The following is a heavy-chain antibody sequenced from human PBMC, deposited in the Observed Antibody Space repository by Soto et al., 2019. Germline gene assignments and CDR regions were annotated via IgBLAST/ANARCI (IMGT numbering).Heavy chain of an antibody. CDR2: INPSGGST. D-gene: IGHD5-18*01. V-gene: IGHV1-46*01. J-gene: IGHJ6*02. CDR3: AGVAVDTDRYYYYYGMDV. Sequence: ASVKVSCKASGYTFTSYYMHWVRQAPGQGLEWMGIINPSGGSTSYAQKFQGRVTMTRDTSTSTVYMELSSLRSEDTAVYYCAGVAVDTDRYYYYYGMDVRGQGSSVTVSS. CDR1: GYTFTSYY.